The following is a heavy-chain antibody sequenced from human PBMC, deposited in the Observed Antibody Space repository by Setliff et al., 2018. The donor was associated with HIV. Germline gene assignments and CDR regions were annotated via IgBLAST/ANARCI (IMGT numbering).Heavy chain of an antibody. J-gene: IGHJ2*01. D-gene: IGHD1-20*01. CDR1: GGSISTYY. Sequence: PSETLSLTCTVSGGSISTYYWTWIRQPPGKGLEWIGYIYTSGSTSYNPSLKSRLTISLDTSRNEVSLRLSSVTAADTATYFCARVRFNFDNVRCFDLWGPGTLVTVSS. V-gene: IGHV4-4*09. CDR2: IYTSGST. CDR3: ARVRFNFDNVRCFDL.